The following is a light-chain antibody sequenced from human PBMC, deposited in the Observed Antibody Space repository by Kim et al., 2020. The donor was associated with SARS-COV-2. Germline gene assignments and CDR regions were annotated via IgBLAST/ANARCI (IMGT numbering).Light chain of an antibody. Sequence: EIVMTQSPATLSVPPGERATLSCAASQSVDSNLAWYQQKPGQAPTLLIYGASSRATGVPARFSGSGSGTEFTLTISSLQSEDFALYYCQQYNKWPPITFGQGTRLEIK. CDR3: QQYNKWPPIT. V-gene: IGKV3-15*01. CDR1: QSVDSN. CDR2: GAS. J-gene: IGKJ5*01.